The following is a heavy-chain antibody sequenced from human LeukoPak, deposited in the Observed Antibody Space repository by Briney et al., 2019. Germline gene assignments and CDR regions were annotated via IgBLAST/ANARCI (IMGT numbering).Heavy chain of an antibody. J-gene: IGHJ4*02. CDR3: ARITRSSGSYYGFDY. CDR1: GGSISSYY. CDR2: IYYSGST. V-gene: IGHV4-59*01. D-gene: IGHD1-26*01. Sequence: SETLSLTCTVSGGSISSYYWSWIRQPPGKGLEWIGYIYYSGSTNYKPSLKSRVTISVDTSKNQFSLKLSSVTAADTAVYYCARITRSSGSYYGFDYWGQGTLVTVSS.